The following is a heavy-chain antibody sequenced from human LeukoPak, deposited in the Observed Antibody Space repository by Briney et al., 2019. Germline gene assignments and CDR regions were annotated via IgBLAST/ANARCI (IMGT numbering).Heavy chain of an antibody. CDR2: IKQDGSEK. CDR3: AREVGQWLEYYYYYYGMDV. V-gene: IGHV3-7*01. J-gene: IGHJ6*02. D-gene: IGHD6-19*01. CDR1: GFTFSSYW. Sequence: QTGGSLRLSCAASGFTFSSYWMSWVRQAPGKGLEWVANIKQDGSEKYYVDSVKGRFTISRDNAKNSLYLQMNSLRAEDTAVYYCAREVGQWLEYYYYYYGMDVWGQGTTVTVSS.